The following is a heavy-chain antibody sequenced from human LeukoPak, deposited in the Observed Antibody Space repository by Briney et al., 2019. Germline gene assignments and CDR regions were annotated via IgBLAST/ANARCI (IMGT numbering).Heavy chain of an antibody. CDR1: GGSFSGYY. V-gene: IGHV4-34*01. D-gene: IGHD6-6*01. CDR3: ARGGPAATPYSSSSSWFDP. J-gene: IGHJ5*02. CDR2: INHSGST. Sequence: SETLSLTCAVYGGSFSGYYWSWIRQPPGKGLGWIGEINHSGSTNYNPSLKSRVTISVDTSKNQFSLKLSSVTAADTAVYYCARGGPAATPYSSSSSWFDPWGQGTLVTVSS.